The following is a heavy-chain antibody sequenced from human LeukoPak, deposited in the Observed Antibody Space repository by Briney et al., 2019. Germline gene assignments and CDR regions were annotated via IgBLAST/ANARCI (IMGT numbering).Heavy chain of an antibody. V-gene: IGHV3-23*01. CDR2: LSGSGAGT. CDR3: AKKEMATIDY. J-gene: IGHJ4*02. D-gene: IGHD5-24*01. Sequence: PGGSLRLSCAASGFTFSDYALGWVRQAPGRGLEWVATLSGSGAGTYYSDSVQGRFTISRDNSKRTLFPQMNSLRAEDTAVYYCAKKEMATIDYWGQGTLVTVSS. CDR1: GFTFSDYA.